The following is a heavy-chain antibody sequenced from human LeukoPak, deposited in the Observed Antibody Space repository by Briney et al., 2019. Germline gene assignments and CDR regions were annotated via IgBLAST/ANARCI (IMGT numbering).Heavy chain of an antibody. CDR1: GFTFSSYG. D-gene: IGHD6-19*01. CDR3: AKLLIAVADFDY. Sequence: HPGGSLRLSCAASGFTFSSYGMPWVRQAPGKGLEWVAVISYDGSNKYYADSVKGRFTISRDNSKNTLYLQMNSLRAEDTAVYYCAKLLIAVADFDYWGQGTLVTVSS. V-gene: IGHV3-30*18. CDR2: ISYDGSNK. J-gene: IGHJ4*02.